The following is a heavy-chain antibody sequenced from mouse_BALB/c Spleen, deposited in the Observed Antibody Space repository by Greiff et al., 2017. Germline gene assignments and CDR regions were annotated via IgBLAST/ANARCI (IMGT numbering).Heavy chain of an antibody. V-gene: IGHV5-9-4*01. CDR1: GFTFSSYA. Sequence: EVQRVESGGGLVKPGGSLKLSCAASGFTFSSYAMSWVRQSPEKRLEWVAEISSGGSYTYYPDTVTGRFTISRDNAKNTLYLEMSSLRSEDTAMYYCARCTTVEDFDYWGQGTTLTVSS. J-gene: IGHJ2*01. CDR3: ARCTTVEDFDY. D-gene: IGHD1-1*01. CDR2: ISSGGSYT.